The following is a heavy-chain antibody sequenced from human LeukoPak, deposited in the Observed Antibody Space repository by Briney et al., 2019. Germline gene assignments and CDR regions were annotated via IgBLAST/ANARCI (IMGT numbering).Heavy chain of an antibody. CDR3: ATSQRGYIYGFMGY. J-gene: IGHJ4*02. CDR1: GFSFSSYA. V-gene: IGHV3-23*01. D-gene: IGHD5-18*01. CDR2: ISGSGGST. Sequence: GGSLRLSCATSGFSFSSYAMSWVRQAPGKGLEWLSSISGSGGSTYYADSVKGRFTISRDNAENTLYLQMNSLRAEDTAVYYCATSQRGYIYGFMGYWGQGTLVTVSS.